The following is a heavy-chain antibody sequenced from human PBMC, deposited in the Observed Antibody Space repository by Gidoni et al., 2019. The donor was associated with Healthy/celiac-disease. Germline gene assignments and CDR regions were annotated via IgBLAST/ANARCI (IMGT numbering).Heavy chain of an antibody. J-gene: IGHJ3*02. CDR1: GFTFGSYA. CDR3: VKVNTMIDYGSAFDI. Sequence: EVQLVESGGGLVQPGGSLRLSCSASGFTFGSYAMHWVRQAPGKGLEYVSAISRNGGSTYYADSVKGRFTISRDNSKNTLYLQMSSLRAEDTAVYYCVKVNTMIDYGSAFDIWGQGTMVTVSS. D-gene: IGHD4-17*01. CDR2: ISRNGGST. V-gene: IGHV3-64D*09.